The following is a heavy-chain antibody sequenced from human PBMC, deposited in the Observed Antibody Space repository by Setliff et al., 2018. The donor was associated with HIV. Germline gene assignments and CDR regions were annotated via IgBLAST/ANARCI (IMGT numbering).Heavy chain of an antibody. V-gene: IGHV3-66*02. CDR1: GVTVSKNY. D-gene: IGHD4-17*01. CDR2: IYTGGAT. J-gene: IGHJ2*01. CDR3: ARSNLRRYGDPDWYFDL. Sequence: PGGSLRLSCAASGVTVSKNYMSWVRQAPGKGLEWASVIYTGGATFYADSVKARFTISRDNSRNTLYLQMNSLRAEDTAVYCCARSNLRRYGDPDWYFDLWGRGTLVTVSS.